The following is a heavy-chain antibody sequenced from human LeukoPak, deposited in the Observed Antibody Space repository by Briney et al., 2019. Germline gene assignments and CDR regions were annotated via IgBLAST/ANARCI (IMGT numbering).Heavy chain of an antibody. V-gene: IGHV1-46*01. J-gene: IGHJ6*02. Sequence: ASVKVSCKASDYTFTSYGVSWVRQAPGQGLEWMGIINPSGGSTSYAQKFQGRVTMTRDTSTSTVYMELSSLRSEDTAVYYCARDAASSFWSGYAYYYYGMDVWGQGTTVTVSS. CDR1: DYTFTSYG. CDR2: INPSGGST. CDR3: ARDAASSFWSGYAYYYYGMDV. D-gene: IGHD3-3*01.